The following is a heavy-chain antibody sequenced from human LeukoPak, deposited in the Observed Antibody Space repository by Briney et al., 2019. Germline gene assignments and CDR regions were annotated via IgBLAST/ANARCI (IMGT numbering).Heavy chain of an antibody. CDR3: ASIGLGRDAYNSFDL. CDR1: GFTFSNYD. D-gene: IGHD5-24*01. V-gene: IGHV3-21*01. Sequence: PGGSLRLSCTASGFTFSNYDMTWVRQAPGKGLEWVSSISATTINTVSADSVRGRFTISRDNVENSLYLQMNNLRGEDTGVYFCASIGLGRDAYNSFDLWSQETLVTVSS. J-gene: IGHJ4*02. CDR2: ISATTINT.